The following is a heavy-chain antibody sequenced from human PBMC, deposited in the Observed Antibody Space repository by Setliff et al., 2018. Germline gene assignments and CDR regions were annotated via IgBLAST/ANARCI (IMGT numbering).Heavy chain of an antibody. CDR3: AHRRVGNYDSSGNYHSYFDY. CDR2: IYWDDDK. CDR1: GFSLTTTRVA. D-gene: IGHD3-22*01. Sequence: SGPTLVNPTQTLTLTCTFSGFSLTTTRVAVGWIRQPPGKAPEWLALIYWDDDKRYTYSPSLKTRLTVSRDTYRNQVVLTMANMDPVDTATYYCAHRRVGNYDSSGNYHSYFDYWGQGILVTVSS. V-gene: IGHV2-5*02. J-gene: IGHJ4*02.